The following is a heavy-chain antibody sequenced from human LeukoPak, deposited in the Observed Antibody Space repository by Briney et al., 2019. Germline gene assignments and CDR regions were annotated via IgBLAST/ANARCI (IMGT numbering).Heavy chain of an antibody. D-gene: IGHD3-3*01. CDR2: IWYDGSNK. Sequence: GGSLRLSCAASGFTFSSYGMHWVRQAPGKGLEWVAVIWYDGSNKYYADSVKGRFTISRDNSKNTLYLQMNSLRAEDTAVYYCARDDDFWSGYSINYWGQGTLVTVSS. CDR3: ARDDDFWSGYSINY. V-gene: IGHV3-33*01. CDR1: GFTFSSYG. J-gene: IGHJ4*02.